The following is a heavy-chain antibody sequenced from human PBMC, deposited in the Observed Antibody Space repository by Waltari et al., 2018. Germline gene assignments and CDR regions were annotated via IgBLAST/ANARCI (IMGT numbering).Heavy chain of an antibody. CDR1: GYTFTSSG. D-gene: IGHD3-22*01. CDR2: ISAYNGNT. CDR3: ARGRKIVVVPDAFDI. V-gene: IGHV1-18*01. Sequence: QVQLVQSGAEVTKPGASVRASCKASGYTFTSSGISWCRQAPGQGLEWMGWISAYNGNTNYAQKLQGRVTMTTDTSTSTAYMELRSLRSDDTAVYYCARGRKIVVVPDAFDIWGQGTMVTVSS. J-gene: IGHJ3*02.